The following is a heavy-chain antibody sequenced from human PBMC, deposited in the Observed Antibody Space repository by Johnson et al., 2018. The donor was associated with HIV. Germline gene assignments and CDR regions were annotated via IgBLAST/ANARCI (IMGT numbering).Heavy chain of an antibody. CDR3: AKDEQWLNDAFDI. J-gene: IGHJ3*02. CDR1: GFTFSDYY. CDR2: ISSSGSTI. D-gene: IGHD6-19*01. Sequence: QVQLVESGGGVVQPGRSLRLSCAASGFTFSDYYMSWIRQAPGKGLEWVSYISSSGSTIYYADSVKGRFTISRDNAKNSLYLQMNSLRAEDTAVYYCAKDEQWLNDAFDIWGQGTMVTVSS. V-gene: IGHV3-11*04.